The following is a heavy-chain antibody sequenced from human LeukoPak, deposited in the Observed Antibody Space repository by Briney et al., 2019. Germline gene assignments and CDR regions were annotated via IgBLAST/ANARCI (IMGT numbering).Heavy chain of an antibody. V-gene: IGHV1-69*01. J-gene: IGHJ6*02. CDR1: GGTFSSYA. D-gene: IGHD3-16*01. CDR2: IIPIFGTA. Sequence: GASVKVSCKASGGTFSSYAISWVRQAPGQGLEWMGGIIPIFGTANYAQKFQGRVTITADESTSTAYMELSSLRSDDTAVYYCARGAPSYYYYGMDVWGQGTTVTVSS. CDR3: ARGAPSYYYYGMDV.